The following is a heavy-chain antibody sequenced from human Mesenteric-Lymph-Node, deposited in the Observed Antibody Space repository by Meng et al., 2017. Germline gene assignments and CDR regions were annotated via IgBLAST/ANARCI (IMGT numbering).Heavy chain of an antibody. V-gene: IGHV1-2*06. J-gene: IGHJ4*02. Sequence: ASVKVSCKASGYVFNAYYIHWVRQAPGQGLEWMGRINPDSGGTNYAPKFQGRVTMTRDMSITTAYMELTRLKSDDTAVYYCASLGSSWYSNDYWGQGTLVTVSS. D-gene: IGHD6-13*01. CDR2: INPDSGGT. CDR1: GYVFNAYY. CDR3: ASLGSSWYSNDY.